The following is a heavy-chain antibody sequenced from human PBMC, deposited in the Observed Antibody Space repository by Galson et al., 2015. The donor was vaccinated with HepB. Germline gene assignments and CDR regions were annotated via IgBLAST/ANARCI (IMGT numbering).Heavy chain of an antibody. J-gene: IGHJ6*02. V-gene: IGHV3-33*01. D-gene: IGHD6-13*01. CDR1: GFTFSSYG. CDR3: ARGSRSSSWYYGMDV. CDR2: IWYDGSNK. Sequence: SLRLSCAASGFTFSSYGMHWVRQAPGKGLEWVAVIWYDGSNKYYADSVKGRFTISRDNSKNTLYLQMNSLRAEDTAVYYCARGSRSSSWYYGMDVWGQGTTVTVSS.